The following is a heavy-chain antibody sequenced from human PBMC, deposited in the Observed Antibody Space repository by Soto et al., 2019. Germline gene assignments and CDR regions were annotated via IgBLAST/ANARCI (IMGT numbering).Heavy chain of an antibody. Sequence: SVKVSCKASGGTFSSYAISWVRQAPGQGLEWMGGIIPIFGTANYAQKFQGRVTITADESTSTAYMELSSLRSEDTAVFYCARQEYYDSSETWFAPWGQGTLVTVS. D-gene: IGHD3-22*01. J-gene: IGHJ5*02. V-gene: IGHV1-69*13. CDR2: IIPIFGTA. CDR1: GGTFSSYA. CDR3: ARQEYYDSSETWFAP.